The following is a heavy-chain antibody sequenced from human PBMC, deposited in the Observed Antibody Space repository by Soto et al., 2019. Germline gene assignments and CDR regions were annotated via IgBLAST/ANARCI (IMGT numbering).Heavy chain of an antibody. V-gene: IGHV5-51*01. CDR1: GYSFTSYW. Sequence: PGESLKISCKGSGYSFTSYWIGWVRLMPGKGLEWMGIIYPGDSDTRYRPSFQGQVTISADKSISTAYLQWDSLKASDTAVYYCARQRHGGYHTVGYWGQGTLVTVSS. CDR3: ARQRHGGYHTVGY. D-gene: IGHD4-17*01. CDR2: IYPGDSDT. J-gene: IGHJ4*02.